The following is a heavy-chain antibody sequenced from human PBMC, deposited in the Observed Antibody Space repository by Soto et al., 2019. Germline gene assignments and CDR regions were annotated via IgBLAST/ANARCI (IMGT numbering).Heavy chain of an antibody. J-gene: IGHJ4*02. D-gene: IGHD3-10*01. Sequence: QLQLQESGPGLVKPSETLSLTCTVSGGSISSSSYYWGWIRQPPGKGLEWIGSIYYSGSTYYNPSLKIRVTISVDTSKIQFSLTLSSVTAADTAVYYCARQEGVLRFGELLLGAFDYWGQGTLVTVSS. CDR1: GGSISSSSYY. CDR2: IYYSGST. V-gene: IGHV4-39*01. CDR3: ARQEGVLRFGELLLGAFDY.